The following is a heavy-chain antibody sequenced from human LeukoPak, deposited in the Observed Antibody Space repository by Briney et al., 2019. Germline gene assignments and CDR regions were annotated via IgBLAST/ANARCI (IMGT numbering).Heavy chain of an antibody. V-gene: IGHV3-20*04. D-gene: IGHD2-2*01. CDR1: GFTFDDYG. J-gene: IGHJ4*02. Sequence: RSGGSLRLSCAASGFTFDDYGMSWVGQAPGKGLEWVSGINWNGGSTGYADSVKGRFTISRDNAKNSLYLQMNSLRAEDTALYYCARDGEYCSSTSCYGYWGQGTLVTVSS. CDR2: INWNGGST. CDR3: ARDGEYCSSTSCYGY.